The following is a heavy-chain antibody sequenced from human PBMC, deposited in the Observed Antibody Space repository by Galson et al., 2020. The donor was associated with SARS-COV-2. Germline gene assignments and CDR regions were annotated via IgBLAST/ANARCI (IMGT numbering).Heavy chain of an antibody. J-gene: IGHJ6*02. CDR3: VRFGDFFFYAMDV. D-gene: IGHD3-16*01. Sequence: GESLKISCTASGFTFSDSYMAWVRQGPGKGLEWISWISGTGIHMNYADSERGRFTIDRDNAENTVYLQMTGLRAEDTALYYCVRFGDFFFYAMDVWGQGTRVTVSS. CDR1: GFTFSDSY. V-gene: IGHV3-11*04. CDR2: ISGTGIHM.